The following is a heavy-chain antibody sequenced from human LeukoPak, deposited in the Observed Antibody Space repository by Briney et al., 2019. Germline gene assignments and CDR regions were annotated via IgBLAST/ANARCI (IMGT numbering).Heavy chain of an antibody. CDR3: ARSSIAVAFD. D-gene: IGHD6-19*01. J-gene: IGHJ4*02. V-gene: IGHV4-39*07. CDR1: GGSISSSSYY. CDR2: IYYSGST. Sequence: SETLSLTCTVSGGSISSSSYYWGWIRQPPGKGLEWIGSIYYSGSTYYNPSLKSRVTISVDTSKNQFSLKLSSVTAADTAVYYCARSSIAVAFDWGQGTLVTVSS.